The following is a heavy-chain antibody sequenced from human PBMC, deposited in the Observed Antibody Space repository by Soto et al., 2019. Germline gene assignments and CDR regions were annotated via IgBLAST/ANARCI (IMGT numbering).Heavy chain of an antibody. CDR1: GFTFSSYA. Sequence: QVQVVESGGGVVQPGMSLRLTCAASGFTFSSYAMHWVRQAPGKGLEWVAVISYDGVNTYYADSVKGRFTISRDISNNLVFLQMNRLRPEDTAVYYCAREESRTGDHQYAMDVWGQGTTVTVSS. CDR3: AREESRTGDHQYAMDV. D-gene: IGHD2-21*02. CDR2: ISYDGVNT. V-gene: IGHV3-30*04. J-gene: IGHJ6*02.